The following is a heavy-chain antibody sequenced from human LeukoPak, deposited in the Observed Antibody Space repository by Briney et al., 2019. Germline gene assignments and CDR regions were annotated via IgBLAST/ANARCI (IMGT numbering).Heavy chain of an antibody. Sequence: PGGSLRLSCAASGFTFSSYSLHWVRQAPGKGLEWVSSISSSSSYIYYADSVKGRFTISRDNAKNSLYLQMNSLRAEDTAVYYCASTDLYSSRWYVVVAATEYYYGMDVWGQGTTVTVSS. V-gene: IGHV3-21*01. CDR3: ASTDLYSSRWYVVVAATEYYYGMDV. D-gene: IGHD2-15*01. CDR2: ISSSSSYI. J-gene: IGHJ6*02. CDR1: GFTFSSYS.